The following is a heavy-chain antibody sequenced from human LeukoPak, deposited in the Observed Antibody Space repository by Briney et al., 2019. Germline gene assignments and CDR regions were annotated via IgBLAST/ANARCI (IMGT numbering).Heavy chain of an antibody. V-gene: IGHV1-69*01. CDR3: ANPGDV. CDR2: IIPIFGTA. J-gene: IGHJ6*02. Sequence: ASVKISCKASGXTXXXXXXSXXXXXXGQGLXWMGGIIPIFGTANYAQKFQGRVTIAADESTSTAYMELSSLRSEDTAVYYCANPGDVWGQGTTVTVSS. CDR1: GXTXXXXX.